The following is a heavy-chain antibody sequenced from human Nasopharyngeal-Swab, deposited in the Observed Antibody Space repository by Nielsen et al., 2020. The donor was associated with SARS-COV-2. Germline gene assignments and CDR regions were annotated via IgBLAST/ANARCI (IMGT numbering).Heavy chain of an antibody. CDR1: GFTFSSYW. V-gene: IGHV3-7*01. CDR3: ARAHRLDY. Sequence: GESLKISCAASGFTFSSYWMSWVRQAPGKGLEWVANIRQDGSEKYYVDSVKGRFTISRDNAKNSLYLQMNSLRAEDTAVYYCARAHRLDYWGQGTLVTVSS. D-gene: IGHD1-14*01. CDR2: IRQDGSEK. J-gene: IGHJ4*02.